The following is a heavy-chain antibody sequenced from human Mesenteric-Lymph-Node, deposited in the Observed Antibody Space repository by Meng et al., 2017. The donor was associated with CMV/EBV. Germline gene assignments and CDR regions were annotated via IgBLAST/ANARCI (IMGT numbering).Heavy chain of an antibody. CDR3: ARDFDY. CDR2: MNPNSGNT. V-gene: IGHV1-8*03. J-gene: IGHJ4*02. CDR1: GGTFNSYV. Sequence: ASVKVSCKAIGGTFNSYVISWVRQAPGQGLEWMGWMNPNSGNTGYAQKFQGRVTITADKSTSTAYMELSSLRSEDTAVYFCARDFDYWGQGTLVTVSS.